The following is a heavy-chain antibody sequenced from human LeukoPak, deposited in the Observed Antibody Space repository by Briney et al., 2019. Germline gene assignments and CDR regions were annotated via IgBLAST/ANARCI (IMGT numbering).Heavy chain of an antibody. J-gene: IGHJ3*02. CDR2: IWYDGSNY. Sequence: PGRSLRLSCAASGFTFSSYGMHWVRQAPGKGLEWVAVIWYDGSNYYYADSVKGRFTISRDNSKNTLYLQVNSLRAEDTAVYYCARDGYTVTTVMGAFDIWGQGTMVTVSS. D-gene: IGHD4-17*01. V-gene: IGHV3-33*01. CDR3: ARDGYTVTTVMGAFDI. CDR1: GFTFSSYG.